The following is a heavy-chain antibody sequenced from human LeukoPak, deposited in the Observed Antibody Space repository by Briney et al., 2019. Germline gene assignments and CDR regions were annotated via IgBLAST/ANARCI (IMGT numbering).Heavy chain of an antibody. Sequence: SQTFSLTCAISGDSVSSNSAAWNWIRQSPSRGLEWLGRTYYRSKWYNDYAVSVKSRITINPDTSKNQFSLQLNSVTPEDTAVYYCARDVAVRGPKPNSGSYALFDYWGQGTLVTVSS. CDR3: ARDVAVRGPKPNSGSYALFDY. CDR2: TYYRSKWYN. V-gene: IGHV6-1*01. J-gene: IGHJ4*02. CDR1: GDSVSSNSAA. D-gene: IGHD1-26*01.